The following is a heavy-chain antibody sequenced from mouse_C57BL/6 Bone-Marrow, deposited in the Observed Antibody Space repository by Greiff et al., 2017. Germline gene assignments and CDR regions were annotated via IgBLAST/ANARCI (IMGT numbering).Heavy chain of an antibody. Sequence: VQLQQPGAELVMPGASVKLSCKASGYTFTSYWMHWVKQRPGQGLEWIGEIDPSDSYTNYNQKFKGKSTLTVDKSSSTAYMQLRSLTSEDSAVYYCARCYYGSSYDFDYWGQGTTLTVSS. CDR3: ARCYYGSSYDFDY. J-gene: IGHJ2*01. CDR1: GYTFTSYW. CDR2: IDPSDSYT. D-gene: IGHD1-1*01. V-gene: IGHV1-69*01.